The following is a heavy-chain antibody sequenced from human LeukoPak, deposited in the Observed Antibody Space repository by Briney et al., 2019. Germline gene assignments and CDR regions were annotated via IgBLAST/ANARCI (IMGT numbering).Heavy chain of an antibody. CDR2: INPNSGGT. V-gene: IGHV1-2*02. Sequence: GASVKVSCKASGYTFTSYGINWVRQAPGQGLEWMGWINPNSGGTNYAQKFQGRVTMTRDTSISTAYMELSRLRSDDTAVYYCTRAAYCSGGSCSDWFDPWGQGTLVTVSS. CDR1: GYTFTSYG. CDR3: TRAAYCSGGSCSDWFDP. J-gene: IGHJ5*02. D-gene: IGHD2-15*01.